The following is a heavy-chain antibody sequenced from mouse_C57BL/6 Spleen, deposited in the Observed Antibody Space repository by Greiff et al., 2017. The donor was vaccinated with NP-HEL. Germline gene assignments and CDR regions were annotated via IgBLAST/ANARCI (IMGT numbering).Heavy chain of an antibody. V-gene: IGHV1-26*01. CDR3: ARTYYYGSSYAWYFDV. D-gene: IGHD1-1*01. CDR2: INPNNGGT. J-gene: IGHJ1*03. Sequence: EVQLHQSGPELVKPGASVKISCKASGYTFTDYYMNWVKQSHGKSLEWIGDINPNNGGTSYNQKFKGKATLTVDKSSSTAYMELRSLTSEDSAVYYCARTYYYGSSYAWYFDVWGTGTTVTVSS. CDR1: GYTFTDYY.